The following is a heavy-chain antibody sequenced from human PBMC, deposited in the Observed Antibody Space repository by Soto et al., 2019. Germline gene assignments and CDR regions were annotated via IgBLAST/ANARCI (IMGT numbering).Heavy chain of an antibody. J-gene: IGHJ4*02. CDR2: IWSDGSNK. CDR3: AREGSEYYFDY. Sequence: QVQLVESGGGVVQPGRSLRLSCAASGFTFSRYGMHWVRQAPGKGLEWVAAIWSDGSNKYYAESVKGRITISRDNSKNTLYLQMDSLRAEDTAVYYGAREGSEYYFDYWGQGTLGGVSS. CDR1: GFTFSRYG. V-gene: IGHV3-33*01.